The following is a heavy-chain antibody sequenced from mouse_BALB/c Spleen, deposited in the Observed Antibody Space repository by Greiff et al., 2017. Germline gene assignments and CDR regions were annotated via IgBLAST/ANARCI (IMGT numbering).Heavy chain of an antibody. CDR1: GFSLTSYG. CDR2: IWAGGST. Sequence: QVQLKQSGPGLVAPSQSLSITCTVSGFSLTSYGVHWVRQPPGKGLEWLGVIWAGGSTNYNSALMSRLSISKDNSKSQVFLKLNSLQTDDTATYYCAKLGRWYVDVWGAGTTVTVSS. J-gene: IGHJ1*01. CDR3: AKLGRWYVDV. D-gene: IGHD4-1*01. V-gene: IGHV2-9*02.